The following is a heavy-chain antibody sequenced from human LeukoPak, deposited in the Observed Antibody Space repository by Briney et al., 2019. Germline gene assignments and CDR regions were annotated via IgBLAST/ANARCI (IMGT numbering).Heavy chain of an antibody. Sequence: GGSLRLSCAASGSTFSSYAMHWVRQAPGKGLEWVAVIWYDGSNKYYADSVKGRFTISRDNSKNTLYLQMNSLRAEDTAVYYCAKDLTTGGFDPWGQGTLVTVSS. J-gene: IGHJ5*02. D-gene: IGHD4/OR15-4a*01. CDR3: AKDLTTGGFDP. CDR2: IWYDGSNK. CDR1: GSTFSSYA. V-gene: IGHV3-33*06.